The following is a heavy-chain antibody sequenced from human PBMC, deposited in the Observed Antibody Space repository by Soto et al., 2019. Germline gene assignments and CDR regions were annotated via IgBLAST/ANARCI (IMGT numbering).Heavy chain of an antibody. CDR3: AAGDSSDTGDH. V-gene: IGHV1-69*01. CDR1: GDTLSTHG. Sequence: QVQLVQSGAEVKKPGSSVKVSCKASGDTLSTHGISWVRQAPGQGLEWMGGTIPIIGTTGYAEKFQGRVTITADESTTTSYMELCSLRPDDTAVYYCAAGDSSDTGDHWGQGTLVTVSS. D-gene: IGHD5-18*01. CDR2: TIPIIGTT. J-gene: IGHJ4*02.